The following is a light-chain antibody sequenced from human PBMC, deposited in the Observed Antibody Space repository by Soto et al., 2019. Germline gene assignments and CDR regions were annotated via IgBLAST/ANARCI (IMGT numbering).Light chain of an antibody. CDR3: QQST. CDR2: DAS. CDR1: QSIGSW. V-gene: IGKV1-5*02. J-gene: IGKJ1*01. Sequence: DIQMTQSPSTLPASVGDRVTIICRASQSIGSWLAWYQQRPGNVPKLLIYDASTLERGVPSRFSGSGSGTQFTLTISSLQPDDFATYYCQQSTFGQGTKVEIK.